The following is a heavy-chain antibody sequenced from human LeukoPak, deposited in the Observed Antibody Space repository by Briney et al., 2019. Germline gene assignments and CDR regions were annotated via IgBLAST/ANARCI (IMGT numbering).Heavy chain of an antibody. J-gene: IGHJ4*02. CDR2: ISGSGGST. CDR1: GFTFSSYA. Sequence: GGSLRLSCAASGFTFSSYAMSWVRQAPGKGLEWVSAISGSGGSTYYADSVKGRFTISRDNYKNTLYLQMNSLRADDTAVYYCAKDYDYSYGYYYFDYWGQGTLVTVSS. V-gene: IGHV3-23*01. D-gene: IGHD5-18*01. CDR3: AKDYDYSYGYYYFDY.